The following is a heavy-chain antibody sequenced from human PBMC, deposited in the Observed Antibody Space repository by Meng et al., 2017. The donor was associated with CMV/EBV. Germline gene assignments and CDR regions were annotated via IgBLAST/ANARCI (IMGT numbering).Heavy chain of an antibody. CDR1: GGTFSSYT. V-gene: IGHV1-69*02. Sequence: SVKVSCKASGGTFSSYTISWVRQAPGQGLEWMGRIIPILGIANYAQKFQGRVTITTDKSTSTAYMELSSLRSEDTAVYYCARVGVPSNYFDYWGQGTLVTVSS. CDR2: IIPILGIA. CDR3: ARVGVPSNYFDY. J-gene: IGHJ4*02. D-gene: IGHD3-3*01.